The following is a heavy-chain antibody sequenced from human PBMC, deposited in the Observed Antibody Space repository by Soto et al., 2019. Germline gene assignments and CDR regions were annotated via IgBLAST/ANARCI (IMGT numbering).Heavy chain of an antibody. V-gene: IGHV4-4*02. CDR1: GGSISTSNW. CDR3: ATYYCARHLKDTSNVYSQFDY. D-gene: IGHD3-16*01. Sequence: SETLSLTCAVSGGSISTSNWWSWVRQPPGKGLEWIGEVYHSGSTNYNPSFKSRVAMSVDKSKNQFSQKSLYLQMDSLRAEDSATYYCARHLKDTSNVYSQFDYWGQGALVTVSS. J-gene: IGHJ4*02. CDR2: VYHSGST.